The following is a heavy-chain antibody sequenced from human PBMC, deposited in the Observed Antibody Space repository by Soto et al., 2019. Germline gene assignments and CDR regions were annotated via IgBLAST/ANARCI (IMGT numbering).Heavy chain of an antibody. Sequence: LRLSCAASGFTFDDYAMHWVRQAPGKGLEWVSGISWNGGSIGYADSVKGRFTISRDNAKNSLYLQMNSLRAEDTALYYCARSSSYGYYYYYGMDVWGQGTTVTVSS. V-gene: IGHV3-9*01. CDR2: ISWNGGSI. CDR1: GFTFDDYA. J-gene: IGHJ6*02. CDR3: ARSSSYGYYYYYGMDV. D-gene: IGHD6-13*01.